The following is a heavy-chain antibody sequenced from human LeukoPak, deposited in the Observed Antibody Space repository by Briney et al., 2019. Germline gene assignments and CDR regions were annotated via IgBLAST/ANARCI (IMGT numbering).Heavy chain of an antibody. Sequence: PSETLSLTCIVSGDSLSLFYWSWIRQPQGKGLEWIGYIHYSGRTNYNPSLKSRVTMSLDTSKNHFSLKLRSVTAADTAVYYCARVSPDTATDYGWFDPWGQGSLVTVSS. D-gene: IGHD5-18*01. CDR1: GDSLSLFY. CDR2: IHYSGRT. J-gene: IGHJ5*02. V-gene: IGHV4-59*01. CDR3: ARVSPDTATDYGWFDP.